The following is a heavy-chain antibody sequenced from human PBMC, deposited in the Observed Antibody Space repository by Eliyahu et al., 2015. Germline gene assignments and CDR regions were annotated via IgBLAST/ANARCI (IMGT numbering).Heavy chain of an antibody. CDR2: IWYDGNNK. Sequence: FTLXRYGMHWVRQAPGKGLEWVAVIWYDGNNKYYADSVKGRFTISRDNSKNTLYLQMSSLRAEDTAVYYCARDRSYYYYGTDVWGQGTTVTVSS. V-gene: IGHV3-33*01. CDR1: FTLXRYG. CDR3: ARDRSYYYYGTDV. J-gene: IGHJ6*02.